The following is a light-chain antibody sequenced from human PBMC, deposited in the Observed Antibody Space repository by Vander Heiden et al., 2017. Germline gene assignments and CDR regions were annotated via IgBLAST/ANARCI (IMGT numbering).Light chain of an antibody. CDR2: EDT. Sequence: SSDLTQPPSVSVSPGQTTRTTCSGDALPRTFAYWFQQKSGQAPVLVIHEDTKRPSGITERFSGSSSGTTATLIISGAQVEDEGDYYCYSGDDGDGHRYGLFGPGTRLSVL. V-gene: IGLV3-10*01. CDR1: ALPRTF. J-gene: IGLJ1*01. CDR3: YSGDDGDGHRYGL.